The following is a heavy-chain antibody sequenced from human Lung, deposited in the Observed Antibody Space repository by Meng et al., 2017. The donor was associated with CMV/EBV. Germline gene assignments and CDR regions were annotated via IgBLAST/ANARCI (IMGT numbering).Heavy chain of an antibody. D-gene: IGHD3-10*01. Sequence: SLRPSCAASGFTFSSHWMCWVRQAPGKGLEWVANIKADGSEKYYVDSVKGRFTVSKDNAKNSLYLQMNSLRAEDTAVYYCACNSGDCWGQGTLVTVSS. V-gene: IGHV3-7*01. CDR3: ACNSGDC. CDR1: GFTFSSHW. J-gene: IGHJ4*02. CDR2: IKADGSEK.